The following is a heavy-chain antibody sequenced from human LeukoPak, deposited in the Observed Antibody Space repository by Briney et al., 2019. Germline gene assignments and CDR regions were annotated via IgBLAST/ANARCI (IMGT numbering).Heavy chain of an antibody. CDR1: GGTFSSYA. D-gene: IGHD3-10*01. CDR3: AREKWYGELPPSNWFDP. Sequence: SVKVSCKASGGTFSSYAISWVRQAPGQGLEWMGRIIPIFGTANYAQKFQGGVTITTDESTSTAYMELSSLRSEDTAVYYCAREKWYGELPPSNWFDPWGQGTLVTVSS. J-gene: IGHJ5*02. V-gene: IGHV1-69*05. CDR2: IIPIFGTA.